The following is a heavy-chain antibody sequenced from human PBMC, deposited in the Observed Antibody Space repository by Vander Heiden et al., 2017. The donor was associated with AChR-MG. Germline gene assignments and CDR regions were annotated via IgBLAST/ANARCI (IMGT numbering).Heavy chain of an antibody. Sequence: QVQLVESGGAVVRPGRSLRLSCAAPGFSVSIYGMHWVRQAPGKGLEWVAVISFDGTNKAYADSVMGRLFVSRDNSKNTLYLHMNSLRPEDTAVYYCAAENYLATNGLYSVWGQGTTVTVS. CDR2: ISFDGTNK. CDR3: AAENYLATNGLYSV. V-gene: IGHV3-30*03. D-gene: IGHD2-8*01. J-gene: IGHJ3*01. CDR1: GFSVSIYG.